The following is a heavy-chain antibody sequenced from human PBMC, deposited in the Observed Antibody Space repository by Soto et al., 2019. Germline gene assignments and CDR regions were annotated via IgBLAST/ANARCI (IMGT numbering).Heavy chain of an antibody. V-gene: IGHV1-3*01. J-gene: IGHJ3*02. CDR3: ARDTETLGPRANDALDI. D-gene: IGHD3-3*02. Sequence: QAQLVQSGAEMKKPGASVKVSCKATGYTFSAYTMNWVRQAPGQSLEWMGWINAGSGNTKYSQNFPGRVSITRDTSASTVYRELTGLTSEDTAVYYCARDTETLGPRANDALDIWGQGTMVTVSS. CDR2: INAGSGNT. CDR1: GYTFSAYT.